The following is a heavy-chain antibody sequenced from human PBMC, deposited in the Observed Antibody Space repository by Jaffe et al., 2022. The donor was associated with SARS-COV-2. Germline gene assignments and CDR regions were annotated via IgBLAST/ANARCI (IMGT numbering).Heavy chain of an antibody. CDR1: GFTFASCG. Sequence: EVLLVESGGGLVQSGGSLRLSCTASGFTFASCGMNWVRQAPGKGLEWVSYISSGGLTVRYADSVKGRFTISRDNGKNSLFLQMNRLRAEDTAVYYCAREGVEWEVPLDYWGQGTLVTVSS. CDR2: ISSGGLTV. CDR3: AREGVEWEVPLDY. V-gene: IGHV3-48*01. J-gene: IGHJ4*02. D-gene: IGHD3-3*01.